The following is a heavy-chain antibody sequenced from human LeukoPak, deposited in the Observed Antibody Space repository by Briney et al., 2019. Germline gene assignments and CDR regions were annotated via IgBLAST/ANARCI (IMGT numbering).Heavy chain of an antibody. CDR3: ARDRTRYCSGGSCYSDY. V-gene: IGHV1-18*01. Sequence: GASVKVSCKASGYTFTSYGISWVRQAPGQGLEWMGWISAYNGNTNYAQKLQGRVTMTTDTSTSTAYMELRSLRSDDTAVYYCARDRTRYCSGGSCYSDYWGQGTLVTVSS. CDR1: GYTFTSYG. J-gene: IGHJ4*02. CDR2: ISAYNGNT. D-gene: IGHD2-15*01.